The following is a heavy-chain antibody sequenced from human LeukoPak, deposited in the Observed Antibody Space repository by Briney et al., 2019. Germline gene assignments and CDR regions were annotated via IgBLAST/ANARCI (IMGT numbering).Heavy chain of an antibody. CDR1: GFTVSSNY. CDR3: AKGRDDSSGYYLDY. CDR2: IYSGGST. J-gene: IGHJ4*02. Sequence: GGSLRLSCAASGFTVSSNYTSWVRQAPGKGLEWVSVIYSGGSTYYADSVKGRFTISRHNSKNTLYLQMNSLRAEDTAVYYCAKGRDDSSGYYLDYWGQGTLVTVSS. D-gene: IGHD3-22*01. V-gene: IGHV3-53*04.